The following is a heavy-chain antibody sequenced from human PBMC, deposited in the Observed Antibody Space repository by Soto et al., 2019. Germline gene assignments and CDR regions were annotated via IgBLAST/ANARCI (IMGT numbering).Heavy chain of an antibody. V-gene: IGHV1-3*01. CDR3: ARGELGRIILVRVNYYYYVMDV. CDR2: INAGNGNT. D-gene: IGHD3-10*01. CDR1: GYTFTSYA. J-gene: IGHJ6*02. Sequence: ASVKVSCKASGYTFTSYAMHWVRQAPGQRLEWMGWINAGNGNTKYSQKFQGRVTITRDTSASTAYMELRSLRSDDTAVYYCARGELGRIILVRVNYYYYVMDVWGQGTTVPVSS.